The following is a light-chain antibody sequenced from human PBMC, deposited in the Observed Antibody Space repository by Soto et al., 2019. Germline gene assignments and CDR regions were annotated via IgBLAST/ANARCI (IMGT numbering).Light chain of an antibody. Sequence: EIVLTQSPGTLSLSPWERATLSCRASQSVSSSYLAWYQQKPGQAPRLLIYGASNRATGIPDRFSGSGSGTDFTLIINRLEPEDVAIYYCQQYGGSPRITFGQGTRLEIK. CDR3: QQYGGSPRIT. CDR1: QSVSSSY. J-gene: IGKJ5*01. CDR2: GAS. V-gene: IGKV3-20*01.